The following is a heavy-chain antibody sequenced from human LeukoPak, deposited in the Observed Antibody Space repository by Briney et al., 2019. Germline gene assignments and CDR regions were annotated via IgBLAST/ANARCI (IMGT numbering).Heavy chain of an antibody. Sequence: SETLSLTCTVSGGSISSGSYYWSWIRQPAGKGLEWIGRIYTSGSTHYNPSLKSLITISVDTAKNQFSLRLTSVTAADTAVYFCARPRYSSSWYFDSWGQGTLVTVSS. CDR1: GGSISSGSYY. V-gene: IGHV4-61*02. J-gene: IGHJ4*02. CDR3: ARPRYSSSWYFDS. D-gene: IGHD6-13*01. CDR2: IYTSGST.